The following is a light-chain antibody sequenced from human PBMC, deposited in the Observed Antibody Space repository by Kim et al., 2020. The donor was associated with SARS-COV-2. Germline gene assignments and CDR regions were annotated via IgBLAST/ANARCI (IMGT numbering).Light chain of an antibody. CDR2: GKN. J-gene: IGLJ1*01. Sequence: SSELTQDPAVSVALGQTVRITCQGDSLKRYYANWYQQKPGQAPVLVIYGKNDRPSGIPDRFSGSSSGNIASLTISGTQADDEADYYCHSRDSSGAHDVFG. CDR3: HSRDSSGAHDV. V-gene: IGLV3-19*01. CDR1: SLKRYY.